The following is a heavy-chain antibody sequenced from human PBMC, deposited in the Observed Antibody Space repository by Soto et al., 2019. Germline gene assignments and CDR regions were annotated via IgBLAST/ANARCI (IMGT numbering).Heavy chain of an antibody. D-gene: IGHD6-13*01. Sequence: QVQLVQSGAEVRKPGASVKVSCKASGYTFTSYYIHWVRQAPGQGLEWVAIINPSGGSRNYAQKFQGRITVTRDTSTSTVYMELSSLRSEDTAVYYCARNLAAADYWGQGTLVIVSS. CDR2: INPSGGSR. J-gene: IGHJ4*02. V-gene: IGHV1-46*01. CDR1: GYTFTSYY. CDR3: ARNLAAADY.